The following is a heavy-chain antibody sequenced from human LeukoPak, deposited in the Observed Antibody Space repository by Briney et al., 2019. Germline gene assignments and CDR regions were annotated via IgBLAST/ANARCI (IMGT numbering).Heavy chain of an antibody. CDR1: GYTLAELS. Sequence: GASVKVSCKVSGYTLAELSMHWVRQAPGKGLEWMGGFDPEDGETIYAQKFQGRVTMTEDTSTDTAYMELSSLRSEDTAVYYCATPLGYYDSSGYFDYWGQGTLVTVSS. J-gene: IGHJ4*02. D-gene: IGHD3-22*01. V-gene: IGHV1-24*01. CDR2: FDPEDGET. CDR3: ATPLGYYDSSGYFDY.